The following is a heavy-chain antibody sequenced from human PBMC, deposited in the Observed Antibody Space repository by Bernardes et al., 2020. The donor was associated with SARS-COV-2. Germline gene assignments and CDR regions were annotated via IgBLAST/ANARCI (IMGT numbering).Heavy chain of an antibody. J-gene: IGHJ4*02. CDR3: VSSGWAAAGRY. D-gene: IGHD6-25*01. Sequence: GGSLRLSCAVSGFAFSNNWMAWVRQAPGKGLEWVANIKEDGSTKVYVDSVKGRFTISRDNVKNSLYLQMNSLRPEDTAVYYCVSSGWAAAGRYWGQGILVTVSS. V-gene: IGHV3-7*01. CDR2: IKEDGSTK. CDR1: GFAFSNNW.